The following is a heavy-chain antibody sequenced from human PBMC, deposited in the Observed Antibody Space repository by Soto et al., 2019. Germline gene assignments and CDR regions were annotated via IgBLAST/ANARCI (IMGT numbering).Heavy chain of an antibody. CDR3: ARVYGVRLRYFDGYFDY. Sequence: GASVKVSCKASGYTFTSYGISWVRQAPGQGLEWMGWISAYNGNTNYAQKLQGRVTMTTDTSTSTAYMELRSLSSDDTAVYYCARVYGVRLRYFDGYFDYWGQGTLVTVSS. V-gene: IGHV1-18*01. CDR1: GYTFTSYG. D-gene: IGHD3-9*01. J-gene: IGHJ4*02. CDR2: ISAYNGNT.